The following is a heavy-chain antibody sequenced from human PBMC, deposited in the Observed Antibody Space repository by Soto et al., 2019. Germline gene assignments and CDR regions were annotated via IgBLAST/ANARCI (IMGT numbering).Heavy chain of an antibody. CDR3: ARVIGYSYGSSREGNWFDP. V-gene: IGHV1-69*01. CDR2: IIPIFGTA. Sequence: QVQLVQSGAEVKKPGSSVKVSCKASGGTFSSYAISWVRQAPGQGLEWMGGIIPIFGTANYAQKFQGRVTIPADESTSTAYMELSSLRSEDTAVYYCARVIGYSYGSSREGNWFDPWGQGTLVTVSS. D-gene: IGHD5-18*01. CDR1: GGTFSSYA. J-gene: IGHJ5*02.